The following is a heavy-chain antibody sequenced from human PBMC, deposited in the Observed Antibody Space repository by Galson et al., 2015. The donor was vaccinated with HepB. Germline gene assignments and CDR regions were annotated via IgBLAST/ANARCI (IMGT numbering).Heavy chain of an antibody. J-gene: IGHJ4*02. CDR1: GFTFSSYA. D-gene: IGHD4-11*01. CDR2: ISGSGGST. V-gene: IGHV3-23*01. Sequence: SLRLSCAASGFTFSSYAMSWVRQAPGKGLEWVSAISGSGGSTYYADSVKGRFTISRDNSKNTLYLQMNSLRAEDTAVYYCAKDLGGPRYSNYWANWGQGTLVTVSS. CDR3: AKDLGGPRYSNYWAN.